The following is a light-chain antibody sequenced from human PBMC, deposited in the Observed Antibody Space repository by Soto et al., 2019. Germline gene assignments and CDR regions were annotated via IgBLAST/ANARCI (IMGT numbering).Light chain of an antibody. CDR2: AAS. CDR1: QSISSY. CDR3: QQSYSTPSIT. V-gene: IGKV1-39*01. Sequence: EIQMTQSPSSLSATVRDRVTITCRVSQSISSYLNWYQQKPGKAPKLLIYAASSLQSGVPSRFSGSGSGTDFTLTISSLQPEDFATYYCQQSYSTPSITFGQGTRLEIK. J-gene: IGKJ5*01.